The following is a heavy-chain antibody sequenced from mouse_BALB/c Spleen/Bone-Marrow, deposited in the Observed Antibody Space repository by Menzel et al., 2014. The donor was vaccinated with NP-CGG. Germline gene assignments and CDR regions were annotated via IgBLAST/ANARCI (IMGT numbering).Heavy chain of an antibody. V-gene: IGHV1-5*01. CDR1: GYTFTSYW. CDR2: IYPGNSDT. CDR3: TKITAATGYFDV. J-gene: IGHJ1*01. D-gene: IGHD1-2*01. Sequence: EVQLQQSGTVLARPGVSVKMSCKASGYTFTSYWMHWVKQRPGQGLEWIGAIYPGNSDTSYNQKFKGKAKLTAVTSTSTAYMELSSLTNEDSAVYYCTKITAATGYFDVWGAGTTVTVSS.